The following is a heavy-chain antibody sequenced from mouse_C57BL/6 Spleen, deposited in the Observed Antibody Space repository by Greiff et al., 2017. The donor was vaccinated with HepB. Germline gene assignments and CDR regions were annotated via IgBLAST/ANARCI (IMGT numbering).Heavy chain of an antibody. Sequence: EVKLMESGPGLVKPSQSLSLTCSVTGYSITSGYYWNWIRQFPGNKLEWMGYISYDGSNNYNPSLKNRISITRDTSKNQFFLKLNSVTTEDTATYYCARDGGYYLNAMDYWGQGTSVTVSS. CDR2: ISYDGSN. CDR1: GYSITSGYY. CDR3: ARDGGYYLNAMDY. V-gene: IGHV3-6*01. D-gene: IGHD2-3*01. J-gene: IGHJ4*01.